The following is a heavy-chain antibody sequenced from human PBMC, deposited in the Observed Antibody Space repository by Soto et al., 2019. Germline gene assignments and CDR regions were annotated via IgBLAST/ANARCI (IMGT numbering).Heavy chain of an antibody. Sequence: QVQLVESGGGVVQPGRSLRLSCAASGFTFSSYAMHWVRQAPGKGLEWVAVISYDGSNKYYADSVKGRFTISRDNSKNTLYLQMNSLRAEDTAVYYCARDYNEMDSSGYYFDYWGQGTLVTVSS. J-gene: IGHJ4*02. CDR2: ISYDGSNK. CDR1: GFTFSSYA. D-gene: IGHD3-22*01. V-gene: IGHV3-30-3*01. CDR3: ARDYNEMDSSGYYFDY.